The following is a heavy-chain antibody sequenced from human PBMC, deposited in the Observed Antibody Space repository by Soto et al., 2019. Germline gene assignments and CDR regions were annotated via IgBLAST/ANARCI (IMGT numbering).Heavy chain of an antibody. CDR3: AREGGGWELLLRL. CDR2: ISSSSSTI. J-gene: IGHJ4*02. V-gene: IGHV3-48*01. D-gene: IGHD2-15*01. CDR1: GFTFSSYS. Sequence: EVQLVESGGGLVQPGGSLRLSCAASGFTFSSYSMNWVRQAPGKGLEWVSYISSSSSTIYYADSVKGRFTISRDNAKNSLYLQMIGLRAEDRAVYYCAREGGGWELLLRLWVQGTLVTVSS.